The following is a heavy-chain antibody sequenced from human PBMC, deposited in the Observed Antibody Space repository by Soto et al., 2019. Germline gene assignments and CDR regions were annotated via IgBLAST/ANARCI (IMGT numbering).Heavy chain of an antibody. CDR2: IYHSGST. CDR3: TRDHMITLHPGMDV. D-gene: IGHD3-22*01. Sequence: PSETLSLTCTVSGGSISSGDYYWSWIRQSPGKGLEWIGYIYHSGSTDYGPSLKSRVIISLDTSKNQFSLKLSSVTAADTAVYYCTRDHMITLHPGMDVWGQGTTVTVSS. V-gene: IGHV4-30-4*01. CDR1: GGSISSGDYY. J-gene: IGHJ6*02.